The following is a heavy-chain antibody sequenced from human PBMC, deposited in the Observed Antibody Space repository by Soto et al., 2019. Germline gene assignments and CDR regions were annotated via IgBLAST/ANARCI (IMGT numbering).Heavy chain of an antibody. D-gene: IGHD4-17*01. CDR1: GGSISSGGYY. CDR2: IYYSGST. CDR3: ATVPMTSRGFDP. J-gene: IGHJ5*02. Sequence: TSETLSLTCTVSGGSISSGGYYWSWIRQHPGKGLEWIGYIYYSGSTYYNPSLKSRVTISVDTSKNQFSLKLSSVTAADTAVYYCATVPMTSRGFDPWGQGTLVTVSS. V-gene: IGHV4-31*03.